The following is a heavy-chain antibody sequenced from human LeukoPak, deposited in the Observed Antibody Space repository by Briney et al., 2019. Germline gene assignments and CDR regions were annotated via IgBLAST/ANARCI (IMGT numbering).Heavy chain of an antibody. CDR2: IYSGGST. CDR1: GFTVSTNY. D-gene: IGHD5-18*01. J-gene: IGHJ4*02. CDR3: ARERINSYGSPFGY. V-gene: IGHV3-53*01. Sequence: GGSLRLSCAASGFTVSTNYMSWVRQAPGKGLEWVSVIYSGGSTYYADSVKGRFTISRDNSKNTPYLQLNSLRAEDTAVYYCARERINSYGSPFGYWGQGTLVTVSS.